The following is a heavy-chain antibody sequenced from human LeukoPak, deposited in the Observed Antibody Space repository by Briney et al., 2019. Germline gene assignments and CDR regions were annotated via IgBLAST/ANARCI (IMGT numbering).Heavy chain of an antibody. D-gene: IGHD2-15*01. CDR3: AKDDRYCSGGSCPSFFYYGMDV. J-gene: IGHJ6*02. Sequence: GGSLRLSCAASGFTFSSYGMHWVRQAPGKGLEWVAVISYDGSNKYYADSVKGRFTISRDNSKNTLYLQMNSLRAEDTAVYYCAKDDRYCSGGSCPSFFYYGMDVWGQGTTVTVSS. CDR1: GFTFSSYG. CDR2: ISYDGSNK. V-gene: IGHV3-30*18.